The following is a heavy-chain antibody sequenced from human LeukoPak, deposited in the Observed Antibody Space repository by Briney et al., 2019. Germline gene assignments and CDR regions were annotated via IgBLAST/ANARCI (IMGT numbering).Heavy chain of an antibody. CDR2: IRSKVYGGTP. CDR3: TRDEYGQASVAARAYDI. V-gene: IGHV3-49*04. J-gene: IGHJ3*02. Sequence: PGRSLRLSCTASGFTFGDYAMTWVRQAPGKGLEWVGFIRSKVYGGTPEYAASVKGRFTISRDDSKSIAYLQMNSLTTDDTGVYYCTRDEYGQASVAARAYDIWGHGTMVTVSS. D-gene: IGHD6-19*01. CDR1: GFTFGDYA.